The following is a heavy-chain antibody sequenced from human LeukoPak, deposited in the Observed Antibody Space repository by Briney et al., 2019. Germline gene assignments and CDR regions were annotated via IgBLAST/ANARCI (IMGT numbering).Heavy chain of an antibody. D-gene: IGHD3-10*01. Sequence: GGSLRLSCAASGFTFSNYAMHWVRQAPGKGLEYVSAISSNGGSTYYANSVKGRFTISRDNSKNTLYLQMGSLRAEDMAVYYCARAHDLYGSGSYYISPSDYWGQGTLVTVSS. CDR1: GFTFSNYA. CDR3: ARAHDLYGSGSYYISPSDY. CDR2: ISSNGGST. J-gene: IGHJ4*02. V-gene: IGHV3-64*01.